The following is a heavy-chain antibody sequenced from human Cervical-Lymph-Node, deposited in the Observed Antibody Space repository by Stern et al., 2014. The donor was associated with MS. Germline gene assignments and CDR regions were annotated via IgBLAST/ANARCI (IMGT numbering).Heavy chain of an antibody. D-gene: IGHD3-3*01. CDR3: ARRLRSLEGAFDI. V-gene: IGHV5-10-1*03. J-gene: IGHJ3*02. CDR2: IGPGDSNI. Sequence: EVQLVQSGTEVKKPGESLRISCVGSGYSFTTYWINWVRQVPGKGLEGMGRIGPGDSNITYSPSFQGHVTISADKSISTAYLQWNSRKASDTAIYYCARRLRSLEGAFDIWGQGTMVTVSS. CDR1: GYSFTTYW.